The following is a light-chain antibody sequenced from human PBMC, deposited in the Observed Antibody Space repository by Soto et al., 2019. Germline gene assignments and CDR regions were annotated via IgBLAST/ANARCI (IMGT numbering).Light chain of an antibody. J-gene: IGKJ1*01. CDR1: QSLLYTDGNTY. CDR2: EVS. CDR3: MQGSYWPRT. Sequence: DIVMTQSPLSLPVTLGQPASISCRSSQSLLYTDGNTYLSWFQQRPGQSPRHLIYEVSNRDSGVPDRFSGSGSGTDFTLKISRVEAEDVGVYYCMQGSYWPRTFGQGTKVEIK. V-gene: IGKV2-30*01.